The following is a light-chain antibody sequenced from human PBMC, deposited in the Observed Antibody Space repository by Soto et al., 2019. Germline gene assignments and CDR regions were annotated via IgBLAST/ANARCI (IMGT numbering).Light chain of an antibody. Sequence: DIQMTQSPSTLSASVGDRVTITCRASQSISSWLAWYQQKPGKAPKLLISKASSLESGVPSRFGGSGSGTEFTLTISSLQPDDFATYYCQQYDSYPITFGQGTRLEIK. CDR2: KAS. CDR1: QSISSW. CDR3: QQYDSYPIT. J-gene: IGKJ5*01. V-gene: IGKV1-5*03.